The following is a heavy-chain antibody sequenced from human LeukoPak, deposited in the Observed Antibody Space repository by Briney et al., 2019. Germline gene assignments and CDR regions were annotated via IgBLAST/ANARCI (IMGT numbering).Heavy chain of an antibody. J-gene: IGHJ6*02. Sequence: PSETLSLTCTVSGGSISSGDYYWSWIRQPPGEGLEWIGYIYYSGSTNYNPSLKSRVTISVDTSKNQFSLKLSSVTAADTAVYYCATALGRYYGMDVWGQGTTVTVSS. CDR3: ATALGRYYGMDV. CDR2: IYYSGST. CDR1: GGSISSGDYY. D-gene: IGHD7-27*01. V-gene: IGHV4-30-4*01.